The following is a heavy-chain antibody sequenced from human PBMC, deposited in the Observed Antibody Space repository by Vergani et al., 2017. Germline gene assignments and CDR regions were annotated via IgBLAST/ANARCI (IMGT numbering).Heavy chain of an antibody. J-gene: IGHJ4*02. D-gene: IGHD2/OR15-2a*01. CDR2: ISSSSSTI. V-gene: IGHV3-48*01. Sequence: EVQLVESGGGLVQPGGSLRLSCAASGFTFSSYSMNWVRQAPGKGLEWVSYISSSSSTIYYADSVKGRFTISRDNAKNSLYLQMNSLRAEDTAVYYCATQSAGNWDYWGQGILVTVSS. CDR3: ATQSAGNWDY. CDR1: GFTFSSYS.